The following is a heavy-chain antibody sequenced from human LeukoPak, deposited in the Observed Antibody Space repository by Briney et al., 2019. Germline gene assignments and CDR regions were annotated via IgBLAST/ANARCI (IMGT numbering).Heavy chain of an antibody. D-gene: IGHD4-11*01. V-gene: IGHV4-4*09. J-gene: IGHJ6*03. CDR1: GGSISSYY. Sequence: SETLSLTCTVSGGSISSYYWSWIRQPPGKGLEWIGYIYTSGSTNYNPSLESRVTISVDTSKNQFSLKLSSVTAADTAVYYCARRSRGIDSIRSEDYSNYDHYYYYMDVWGKGTTVTVSS. CDR3: ARRSRGIDSIRSEDYSNYDHYYYYMDV. CDR2: IYTSGST.